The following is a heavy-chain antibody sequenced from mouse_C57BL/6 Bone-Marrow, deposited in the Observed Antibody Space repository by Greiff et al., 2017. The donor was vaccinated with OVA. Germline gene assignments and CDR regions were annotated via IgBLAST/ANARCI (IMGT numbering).Heavy chain of an antibody. Sequence: VKLQQPGAELVKPGASVKMSCKASGYTFTSYWITWVKQRPGQGLEWIGDIYPGSGSTNYNEKFKSKATLTVDTSSSTAYMQRSSLTSEDYAVYYCARGRVTRILGYDAMDYWGQGTSVTVSS. V-gene: IGHV1-55*01. CDR3: ARGRVTRILGYDAMDY. D-gene: IGHD2-2*01. CDR2: IYPGSGST. CDR1: GYTFTSYW. J-gene: IGHJ4*01.